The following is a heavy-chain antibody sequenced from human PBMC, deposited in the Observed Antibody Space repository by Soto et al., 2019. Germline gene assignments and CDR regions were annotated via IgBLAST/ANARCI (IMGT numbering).Heavy chain of an antibody. CDR2: IFSNDEK. CDR3: ARMPDILWFGELFFDY. J-gene: IGHJ4*02. V-gene: IGHV2-26*01. D-gene: IGHD3-10*01. Sequence: QVTLKESGPVLVNPTETLTLTCTVSGFSLSNARMGVSWIRQPPGKALEWLAHIFSNDEKSYSTSLKSRLTISKDTSKSQVVLTMTNMDPVDTATYYCARMPDILWFGELFFDYWGQGTLVTVSS. CDR1: GFSLSNARMG.